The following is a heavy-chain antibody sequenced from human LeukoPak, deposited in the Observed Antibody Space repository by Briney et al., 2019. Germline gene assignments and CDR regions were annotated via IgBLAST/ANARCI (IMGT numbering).Heavy chain of an antibody. CDR1: GGSISSGDYY. J-gene: IGHJ2*01. CDR2: IYYSGST. V-gene: IGHV4-30-4*01. D-gene: IGHD6-13*01. Sequence: PSQTLSLTCTVSGGSISSGDYYWSWIRQPPGKGLEWIGYIYYSGSTYYNPSLKSRVTISVDTSKNQFSLKLSSVTAADTAVYYCARSLMTHSYGAPVISIAAAGIYWYFDLWGRGTLVTVSS. CDR3: ARSLMTHSYGAPVISIAAAGIYWYFDL.